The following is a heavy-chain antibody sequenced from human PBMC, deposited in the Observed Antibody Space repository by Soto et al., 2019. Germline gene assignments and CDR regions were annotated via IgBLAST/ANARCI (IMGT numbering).Heavy chain of an antibody. CDR1: GGSISSGGYY. V-gene: IGHV4-31*03. CDR3: ASSFDP. J-gene: IGHJ5*02. CDR2: IYYSGST. Sequence: QVQLQESGPGLVKPSQTLSLTCTVSGGSISSGGYYWSWIRQHPGKGLEWIGYIYYSGSTYYNPSLMRRVTVSVETTKIQYSPKLSSVTAADTAVYYCASSFDPWGQGTLVTVSS.